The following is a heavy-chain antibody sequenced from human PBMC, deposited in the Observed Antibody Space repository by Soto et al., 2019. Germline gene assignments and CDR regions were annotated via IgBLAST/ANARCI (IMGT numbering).Heavy chain of an antibody. CDR1: GGSFSGYY. D-gene: IGHD3-3*01. CDR2: INHSGST. V-gene: IGHV4-34*01. Sequence: SETLSLTCAVYGGSFSGYYWSWIRQPPGKGLEWIGEINHSGSTNYNPSLKSRVTISVDTSKNQFSLKLSSVTAADMAVYYCARKSGYYTYYFDYWGQGTLVTVSS. CDR3: ARKSGYYTYYFDY. J-gene: IGHJ4*02.